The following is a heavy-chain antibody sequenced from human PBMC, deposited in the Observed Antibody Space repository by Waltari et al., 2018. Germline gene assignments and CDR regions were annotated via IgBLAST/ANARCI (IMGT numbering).Heavy chain of an antibody. J-gene: IGHJ6*02. CDR3: AKDGTTLKNYYGLDV. V-gene: IGHV3-9*01. D-gene: IGHD4-4*01. Sequence: EVKLVESGGGLVQPGRSLRLSCAASGFTFDDYAMPGVRQAPGKGLEWVSGISRNSDRIGYADSVKGRFTISRDNAKNSLYLQMNSLRAEDTALYFCAKDGTTLKNYYGLDVWGQGTTVTVSS. CDR2: ISRNSDRI. CDR1: GFTFDDYA.